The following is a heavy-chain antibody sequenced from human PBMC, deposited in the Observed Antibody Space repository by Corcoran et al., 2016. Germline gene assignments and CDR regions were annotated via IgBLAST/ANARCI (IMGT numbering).Heavy chain of an antibody. J-gene: IGHJ6*02. CDR1: GDSVTSNSAA. D-gene: IGHD3-16*02. V-gene: IGHV6-1*02. Sequence: QVQLQQSGPGLVKASQTLSLTSAISGDSVTSNSAAWNWNRQTPSRGHEWLGRTYYRSKWYYDYAVSVKSRITINPDTSKNHFSLQLNSVTPEDTAEYYCAIGDYVWGTSRSPYCMDVWGHGSTVTVSS. CDR2: TYYRSKWYY. CDR3: AIGDYVWGTSRSPYCMDV.